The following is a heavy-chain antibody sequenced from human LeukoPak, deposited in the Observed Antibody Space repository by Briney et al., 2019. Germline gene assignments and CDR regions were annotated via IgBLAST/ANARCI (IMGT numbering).Heavy chain of an antibody. CDR3: VYGMDV. Sequence: GGSLRLSCAASGFNFANHAMSWVRQTPGKGLEWVSAISGGGDITYYADSVKGRFTISRDNSKNTLYLQMSSLRAEDTAVYYCVYGMDVWGQGTTVTVSS. V-gene: IGHV3-23*01. CDR1: GFNFANHA. J-gene: IGHJ6*02. CDR2: ISGGGDIT.